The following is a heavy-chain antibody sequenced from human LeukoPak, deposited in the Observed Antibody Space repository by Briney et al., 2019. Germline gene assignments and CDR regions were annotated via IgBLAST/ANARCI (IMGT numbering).Heavy chain of an antibody. Sequence: GGSLRLSCAASGFTFSNYAMSWVRQAPGKGLEWVSSISGSGGSTYYADSVKGRFTISRDNSKNTLYLQMNSLRAEDTAVYYCAKDLRYYDSSGLFDYWGQGTLVTVSS. CDR3: AKDLRYYDSSGLFDY. V-gene: IGHV3-23*01. CDR1: GFTFSNYA. D-gene: IGHD3-22*01. J-gene: IGHJ4*02. CDR2: ISGSGGST.